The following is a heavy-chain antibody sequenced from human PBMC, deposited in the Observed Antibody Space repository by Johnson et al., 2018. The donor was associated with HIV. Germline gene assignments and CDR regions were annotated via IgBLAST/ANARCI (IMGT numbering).Heavy chain of an antibody. V-gene: IGHV3-20*04. J-gene: IGHJ3*02. CDR2: INWNDGST. CDR1: GFTFDDHG. D-gene: IGHD6-6*01. CDR3: ARERVSFEYSSSFAFDI. Sequence: VQLVESGGGLVQPVGSLRLSCAASGFTFDDHGMSWVRQAPGKGLEWVSGINWNDGSTGYADSVKGRFTISRDNAKNSLYLQMNSLRAEDTALYYCARERVSFEYSSSFAFDIWGQGTMVTVSS.